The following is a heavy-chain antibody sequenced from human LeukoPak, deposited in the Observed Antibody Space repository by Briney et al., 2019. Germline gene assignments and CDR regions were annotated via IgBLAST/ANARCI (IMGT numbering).Heavy chain of an antibody. Sequence: GGSLILSCAASGFTFSSYGMHWVRQAPGKGLEWVAVISYDGSNKYYADSVKGRFTISRDNSKNTLYLQMNSLRAEDTAVYYCAKDAPYYGSGSPPKLDYWGQGTLVTVSS. CDR3: AKDAPYYGSGSPPKLDY. D-gene: IGHD3-10*01. CDR1: GFTFSSYG. J-gene: IGHJ4*02. CDR2: ISYDGSNK. V-gene: IGHV3-30*18.